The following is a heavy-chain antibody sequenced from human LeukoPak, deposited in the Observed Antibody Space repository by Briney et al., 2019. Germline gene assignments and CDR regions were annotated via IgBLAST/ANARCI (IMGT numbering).Heavy chain of an antibody. V-gene: IGHV4-59*01. CDR1: GGSISSYY. Sequence: PSETLSLTCTVSGGSISSYYWSWIRQPPGKGLEWIGYIYYSGSTNYNPSLKSRVTLSVDTSKNQFSLKLSSVTAADTAVYYCARGGRVQLWFRGSYFDYWGQGTLVTVSS. CDR3: ARGGRVQLWFRGSYFDY. D-gene: IGHD5-18*01. CDR2: IYYSGST. J-gene: IGHJ4*02.